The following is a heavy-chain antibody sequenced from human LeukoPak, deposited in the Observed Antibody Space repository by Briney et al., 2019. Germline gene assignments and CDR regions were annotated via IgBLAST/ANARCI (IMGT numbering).Heavy chain of an antibody. CDR3: ARPIAVADFDP. J-gene: IGHJ5*02. V-gene: IGHV3-30*03. D-gene: IGHD6-19*01. Sequence: PGRSLRLSCAASGCTFSSYGMHWVRQAPGKGLEWVAVISYDGSNKYYADSVKGRFTISRDNSKNTLYLQMNSLRAEDTAVYYCARPIAVADFDPWGQGTLVTVSS. CDR1: GCTFSSYG. CDR2: ISYDGSNK.